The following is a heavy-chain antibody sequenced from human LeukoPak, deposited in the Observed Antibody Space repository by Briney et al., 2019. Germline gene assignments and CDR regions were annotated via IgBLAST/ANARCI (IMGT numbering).Heavy chain of an antibody. J-gene: IGHJ4*02. V-gene: IGHV4-59*13. CDR1: GGSISSYY. D-gene: IGHD6-13*01. CDR3: ARVPSGMGNYFDY. CDR2: IYYSGST. Sequence: PSETLSLTCTVPGGSISSYYWSWIRQPPGKGLEWIGYIYYSGSTNYNPSLKSRVTISVDTSKNQFSLKLSSVTAADTAVYYCARVPSGMGNYFDYWGQGTLVTVSS.